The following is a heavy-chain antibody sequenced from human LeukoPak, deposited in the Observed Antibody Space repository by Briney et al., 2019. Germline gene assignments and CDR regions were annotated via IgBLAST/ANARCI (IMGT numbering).Heavy chain of an antibody. V-gene: IGHV1-69*13. CDR1: GGTFSSYA. J-gene: IGHJ4*02. CDR2: IIPIFGTA. CDR3: ARRSSGWYTLDY. Sequence: SMKVSCKASGGTFSSYAISWVRQAPGQGLEWMGGIIPIFGTANYAQKFQGRVTITADESTSTAYMELSSLRSEDTAVYYCARRSSGWYTLDYWGQGTLVTVSS. D-gene: IGHD6-19*01.